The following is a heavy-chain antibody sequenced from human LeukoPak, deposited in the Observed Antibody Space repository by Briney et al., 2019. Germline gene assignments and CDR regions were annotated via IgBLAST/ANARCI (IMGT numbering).Heavy chain of an antibody. CDR2: IDDIPTII. CDR3: VRDFYCHNGACFDF. J-gene: IGHJ4*02. V-gene: IGHV3-21*01. Sequence: GGSLRLSCEASGFTFKSYSMSWVRQAPGKGLEWVASIDDIPTIINYADSVRGRFTISRDDARNSVYLQMSSLGAEDTALHYCVRDFYCHNGACFDFWGQGILVTVSS. CDR1: GFTFKSYS. D-gene: IGHD2-8*01.